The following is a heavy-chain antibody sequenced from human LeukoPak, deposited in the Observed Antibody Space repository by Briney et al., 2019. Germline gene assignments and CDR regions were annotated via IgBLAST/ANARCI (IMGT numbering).Heavy chain of an antibody. V-gene: IGHV3-21*01. CDR3: ANGGNTRPEYTR. Sequence: GGSLRLSCAASGFTFSSYNMNWVRQAPGRGLEWVSSISRTGSYIYYADSVKGRFTISRDNAQNSLYLQMNSLRVEDTAVYYCANGGNTRPEYTRWGQGTLVTVSS. CDR2: ISRTGSYI. J-gene: IGHJ4*02. CDR1: GFTFSSYN. D-gene: IGHD4-23*01.